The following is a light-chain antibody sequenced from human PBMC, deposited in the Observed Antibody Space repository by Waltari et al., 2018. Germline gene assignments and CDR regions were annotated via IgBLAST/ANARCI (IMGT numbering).Light chain of an antibody. V-gene: IGLV5-45*03. CDR1: SGINVSDRK. Sequence: QAVLTQPSSLSASPGASPRPTCTLPSGINVSDRKIYRLQQKPGKPPQYLLRFRSALDKQQASGLPSRCSGSKDASANAGILLISGLQSEDEADYYCMIWHSSASVFGGGTTLTVL. CDR3: MIWHSSASV. CDR2: FRSALDK. J-gene: IGLJ2*01.